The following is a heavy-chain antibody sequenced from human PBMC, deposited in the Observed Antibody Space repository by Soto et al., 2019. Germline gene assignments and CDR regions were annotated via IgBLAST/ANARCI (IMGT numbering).Heavy chain of an antibody. CDR2: ISYDGSNK. D-gene: IGHD4-17*01. Sequence: PGGSLRLSCAASGFTFSSYAMHWVRQAPGKGLEWVAVISYDGSNKYYADCVKGRFTISRDNSKNTLYLQMNSLRAEDTAVYYCASPTGARYYYYGMDVWGQGTTVTVSS. V-gene: IGHV3-30-3*01. J-gene: IGHJ6*02. CDR3: ASPTGARYYYYGMDV. CDR1: GFTFSSYA.